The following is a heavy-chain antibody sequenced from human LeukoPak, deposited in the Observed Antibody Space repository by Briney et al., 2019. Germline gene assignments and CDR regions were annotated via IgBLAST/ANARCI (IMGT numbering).Heavy chain of an antibody. CDR2: IFPGDSGT. CDR1: GYGFTTYW. CDR3: ARGIIGYFYYMDV. V-gene: IGHV5-51*01. Sequence: GESLKISCRGAGYGFTTYWIAWVRQTPTKGLEWMATIFPGDSGTRYSPSFQGQVTTSADSSISTAYLQWSSLKVSDTATYYCARGIIGYFYYMDVWGEGTTVIVSS. D-gene: IGHD2/OR15-2a*01. J-gene: IGHJ6*03.